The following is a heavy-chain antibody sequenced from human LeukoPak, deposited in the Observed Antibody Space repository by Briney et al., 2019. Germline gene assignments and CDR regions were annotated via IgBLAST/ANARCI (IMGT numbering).Heavy chain of an antibody. D-gene: IGHD5-18*01. CDR3: ARAPRGYSYGSFDY. V-gene: IGHV4-34*01. CDR2: INHSGST. Sequence: SETLSLTCAVYGGSFSGYYWSWIRQPPGKGLEWIGEINHSGSTNYNPSLKSRVTKSVDTSKNQFSLKLSSVTAADTAVYYCARAPRGYSYGSFDYWGQGTLVTVSS. CDR1: GGSFSGYY. J-gene: IGHJ4*02.